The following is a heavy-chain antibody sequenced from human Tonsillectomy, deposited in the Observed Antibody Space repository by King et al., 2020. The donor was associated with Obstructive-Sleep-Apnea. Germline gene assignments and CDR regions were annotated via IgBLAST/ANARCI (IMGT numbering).Heavy chain of an antibody. J-gene: IGHJ4*02. D-gene: IGHD6-13*01. CDR1: GGSISSSSYS. CDR3: ARDKSRAAGALGY. V-gene: IGHV4-39*07. CDR2: IDYSGST. Sequence: QLQESGPGLVKPSETLSLTWTVSGGSISSSSYSWGWIRQPPGKGLEWIWSIDYSGSTYYNTSLKGRVTLSVDTSKNQFSLKLSSVTAADTAVYYCARDKSRAAGALGYWGQGTLVTVSS.